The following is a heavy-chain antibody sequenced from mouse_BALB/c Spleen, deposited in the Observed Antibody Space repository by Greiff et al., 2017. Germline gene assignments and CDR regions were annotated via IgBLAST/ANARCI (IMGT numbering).Heavy chain of an antibody. V-gene: IGHV3-2*02. CDR3: AREGTMITTWGPWFAY. D-gene: IGHD2-4*01. Sequence: EVKLQESGPGLVKPSQSLSLTCTVTGYSITSDYAWNWIRQFPGNKLEWMGYISYSGSTSYNPSLKSRISITRDTSKNQFFLQLNSVTTEDTATYYCAREGTMITTWGPWFAYWGQGTLVTVSA. CDR1: GYSITSDYA. J-gene: IGHJ3*01. CDR2: ISYSGST.